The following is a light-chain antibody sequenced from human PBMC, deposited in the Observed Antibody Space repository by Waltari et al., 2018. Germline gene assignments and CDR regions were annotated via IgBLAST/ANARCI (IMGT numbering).Light chain of an antibody. V-gene: IGKV1-33*01. J-gene: IGKJ5*01. Sequence: DIQMTQSPSSLSASVGDRVTITCQASQGISSHLNWYQHKPGKAPKLLIYDASNLEPGVPSRFSGSGSGTDFTFTISSLQPEDFATYYCQQYDNLLITFGQGTRLEIK. CDR2: DAS. CDR1: QGISSH. CDR3: QQYDNLLIT.